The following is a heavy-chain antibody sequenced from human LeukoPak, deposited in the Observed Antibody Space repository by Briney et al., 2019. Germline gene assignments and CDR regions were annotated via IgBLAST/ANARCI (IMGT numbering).Heavy chain of an antibody. CDR1: GYTFSRYV. J-gene: IGHJ4*02. CDR2: ISDSGGST. V-gene: IGHV3-23*01. Sequence: PGGSLRLSCAASGYTFSRYVVSGVRQAPGKGLWWVSAISDSGGSTYYADSVKGRFTISRDNSKNTLYLQKNRLRAEDTAGYYGAKAGPPPAAAIFDYWSQETLVTVSS. CDR3: AKAGPPPAAAIFDY. D-gene: IGHD2-2*01.